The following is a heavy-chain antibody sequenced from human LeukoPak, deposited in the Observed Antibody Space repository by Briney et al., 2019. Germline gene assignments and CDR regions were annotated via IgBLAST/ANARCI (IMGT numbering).Heavy chain of an antibody. CDR3: ERVRYDILTGYPHLDY. J-gene: IGHJ4*02. D-gene: IGHD3-9*01. CDR1: GYTFTGYY. Sequence: ASVKVSCKASGYTFTGYYMHWVRQAPGQGLEWMGWINPNSGGTNYAQKFQGRVTMTRDTSISTAYMELSRLRSDDTAVYYCERVRYDILTGYPHLDYWGQGTLVTVSS. CDR2: INPNSGGT. V-gene: IGHV1-2*02.